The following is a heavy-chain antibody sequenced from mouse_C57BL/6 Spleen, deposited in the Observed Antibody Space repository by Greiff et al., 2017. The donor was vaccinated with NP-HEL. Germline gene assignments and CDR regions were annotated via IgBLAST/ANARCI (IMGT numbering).Heavy chain of an antibody. V-gene: IGHV1-4*01. CDR3: ARNSNYAWFAY. D-gene: IGHD2-5*01. CDR2: INPSSGYT. J-gene: IGHJ3*01. Sequence: VQLQQSGAELARPGASVKMSCKASGYTFTSYTMHWVKQRPGQGLEWIGYINPSSGYTKYNQKFKDKATLTADKSSSTAYMQLSSLTSEDSAVYYCARNSNYAWFAYWGQGTLVTVSA. CDR1: GYTFTSYT.